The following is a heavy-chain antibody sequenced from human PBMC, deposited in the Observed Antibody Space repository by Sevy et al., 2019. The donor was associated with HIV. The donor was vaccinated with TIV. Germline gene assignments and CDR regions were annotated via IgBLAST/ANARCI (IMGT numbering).Heavy chain of an antibody. J-gene: IGHJ6*02. CDR2: ISAYSGNT. CDR1: GYTFTSYG. Sequence: ASVKVSYKASGYTFTSYGINWVRQAPGQGLEWMGWISAYSGNTNYAQSLQGRVTMTTDTFTSTAYMELRSLTSDDTAVYYCARDQYDSSGYYYSYYGMDVWGQGTTVTVSS. D-gene: IGHD3-22*01. CDR3: ARDQYDSSGYYYSYYGMDV. V-gene: IGHV1-18*01.